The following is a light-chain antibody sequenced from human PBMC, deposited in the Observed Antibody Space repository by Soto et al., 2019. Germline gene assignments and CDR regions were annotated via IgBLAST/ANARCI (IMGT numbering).Light chain of an antibody. CDR1: QGISSY. V-gene: IGKV1-8*01. J-gene: IGKJ5*01. CDR2: AAS. Sequence: IPMTKSASSLCASSGYRVTITCRASQGISSYLAWYQQKPGKAPKLLIYAASTLQSGVPSRFSGSGSGTDFTLTISCLQSEDFATYYCQQYYSYPITFGQGTRLEI. CDR3: QQYYSYPIT.